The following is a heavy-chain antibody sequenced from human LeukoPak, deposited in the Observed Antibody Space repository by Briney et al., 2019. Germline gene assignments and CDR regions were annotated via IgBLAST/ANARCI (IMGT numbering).Heavy chain of an antibody. CDR3: ASLSRDGYNNFDY. D-gene: IGHD5-24*01. J-gene: IGHJ4*02. CDR1: GGTFSSYA. Sequence: SVKVSCKASGGTFSSYAISWVRQAPGQGLEWMGGITPIFGTANYAQKFQGRVTITTDESTSTAYMELSSLRSEDTAVYYCASLSRDGYNNFDYWGQGTLVTVSS. V-gene: IGHV1-69*05. CDR2: ITPIFGTA.